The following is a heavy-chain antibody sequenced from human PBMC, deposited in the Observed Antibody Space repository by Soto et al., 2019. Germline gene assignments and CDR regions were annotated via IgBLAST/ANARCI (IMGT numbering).Heavy chain of an antibody. V-gene: IGHV1-2*02. CDR3: ARARAVAGNCFDY. J-gene: IGHJ4*02. CDR1: GYTFTGYY. Sequence: ASVKVSCKASGYTFTGYYMHWVRQAPGQGLEWMGWINPNSGGTNYAQKFQGRVTMTRDTSISTAYMELSRLRSDDTAVYYCARARAVAGNCFDYWGQGPLVTVSS. D-gene: IGHD6-19*01. CDR2: INPNSGGT.